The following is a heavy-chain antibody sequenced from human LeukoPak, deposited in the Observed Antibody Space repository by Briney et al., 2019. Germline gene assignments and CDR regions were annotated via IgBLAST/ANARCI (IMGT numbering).Heavy chain of an antibody. Sequence: LETLSLTCTVSGGSISSYYWSWIRQPPGKGLEWIGYIYYSGSTNYNPSLKSRVTISVDTSKNQFSLKLSSVTAADTAVYYCARTGIVGATPDAFDIWGQGTMVTVSS. D-gene: IGHD1-26*01. CDR1: GGSISSYY. J-gene: IGHJ3*02. V-gene: IGHV4-59*01. CDR2: IYYSGST. CDR3: ARTGIVGATPDAFDI.